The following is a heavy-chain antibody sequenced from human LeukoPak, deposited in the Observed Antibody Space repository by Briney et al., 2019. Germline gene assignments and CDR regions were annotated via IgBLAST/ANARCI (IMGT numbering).Heavy chain of an antibody. Sequence: KSSETLSLTCAVYGGSFSGYYWSWIRQPPGKGLEWIGEINHSGSTNYNPSLKSRVTISVDTSKNQFSLKLSSVTAADTAVYYCARGYGSGSYHFDYWGQGTLVTVSS. CDR3: ARGYGSGSYHFDY. J-gene: IGHJ4*02. V-gene: IGHV4-34*01. CDR1: GGSFSGYY. CDR2: INHSGST. D-gene: IGHD3-10*01.